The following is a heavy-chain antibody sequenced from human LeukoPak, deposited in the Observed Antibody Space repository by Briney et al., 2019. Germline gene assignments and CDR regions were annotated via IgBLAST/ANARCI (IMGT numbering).Heavy chain of an antibody. CDR3: ARDGGYGGYDDY. CDR1: GYSISSGYY. D-gene: IGHD5-12*01. J-gene: IGHJ4*02. CDR2: IYHSGTT. Sequence: SETLSLTCTVSGYSISSGYYWGWIRQPPGKGLEWIGSIYHSGTTYYNPSLKSRVNISVDTSKNQFSLKLSSVTAADTAVYYCARDGGYGGYDDYWGQGTLVTVSS. V-gene: IGHV4-38-2*02.